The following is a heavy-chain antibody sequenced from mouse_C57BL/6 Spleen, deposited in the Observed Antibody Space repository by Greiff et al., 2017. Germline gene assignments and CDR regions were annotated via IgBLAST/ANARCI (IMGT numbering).Heavy chain of an antibody. Sequence: EVNVVESGGGLVQPGGSMKLSCVASGFTFSNYWMNWVRQSPEKGLEWVAQIRLKSDNYATHYAESVKGRFTISRDDSKSSVYLQMNNLRAEDTGIYYCTGFFYYGSSYEGDYWGQGTTLTVSS. D-gene: IGHD1-1*01. J-gene: IGHJ2*01. CDR1: GFTFSNYW. V-gene: IGHV6-3*01. CDR3: TGFFYYGSSYEGDY. CDR2: IRLKSDNYAT.